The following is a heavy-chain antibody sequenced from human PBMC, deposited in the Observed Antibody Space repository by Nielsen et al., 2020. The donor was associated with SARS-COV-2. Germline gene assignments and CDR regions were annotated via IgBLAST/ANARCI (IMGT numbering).Heavy chain of an antibody. J-gene: IGHJ4*02. CDR3: ASLGERRTYSSLGTGMIFDY. V-gene: IGHV3-73*01. D-gene: IGHD6-13*01. Sequence: VRQMPGKGLEWVGRIRSKANSYATAYAASVKGRFTISRDDSKNTAYLQMNSLRAEDTAVYYCASLGERRTYSSLGTGMIFDYWGQGTLVTVSS. CDR2: IRSKANSYAT.